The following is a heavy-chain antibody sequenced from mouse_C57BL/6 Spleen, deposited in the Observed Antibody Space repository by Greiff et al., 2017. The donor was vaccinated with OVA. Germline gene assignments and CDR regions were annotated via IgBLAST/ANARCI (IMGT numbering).Heavy chain of an antibody. CDR2: INPSNGGT. CDR3: ARSLLLRLYYFDY. J-gene: IGHJ2*01. CDR1: GYTFTSYW. Sequence: VQLQQPGTELVKPGASVKLSCKASGYTFTSYWMHWVKQRPGQGLEWIGNINPSNGGTNYNEKFKSKATLTVDKSSSTAYMQLSSPTSEDSAVYYCARSLLLRLYYFDYWGQGTTLTVSS. D-gene: IGHD1-1*01. V-gene: IGHV1-53*01.